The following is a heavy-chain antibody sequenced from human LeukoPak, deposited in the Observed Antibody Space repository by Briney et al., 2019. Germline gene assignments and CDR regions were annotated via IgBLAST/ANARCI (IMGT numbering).Heavy chain of an antibody. CDR1: GGSISSDY. Sequence: PSETLSLTCTVSGGSISSDYWSWIRQPAGKGLEWIGRIYTSGSTNYNPSLKSRVTMSVDTSKNQFSLKLSSVTAADTAVYYCAGTYYYDSSGYSKWVYWGQGTLVTVSS. CDR2: IYTSGST. CDR3: AGTYYYDSSGYSKWVY. V-gene: IGHV4-4*07. D-gene: IGHD3-22*01. J-gene: IGHJ4*02.